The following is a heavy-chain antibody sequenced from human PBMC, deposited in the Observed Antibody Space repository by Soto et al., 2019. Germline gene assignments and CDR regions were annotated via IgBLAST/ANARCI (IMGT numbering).Heavy chain of an antibody. Sequence: GGSLRLSCAASGFTFSSYGMHWVRQAPGKGLEWVSSISSFSNYMYYTDSVKGRFTISRDNARNSLYLQMNSLRAEYMAVYYCARGRGAAADYFEFWGQGALVTVSS. CDR3: ARGRGAAADYFEF. D-gene: IGHD6-13*01. CDR1: GFTFSSYG. J-gene: IGHJ4*02. V-gene: IGHV3-21*01. CDR2: ISSFSNYM.